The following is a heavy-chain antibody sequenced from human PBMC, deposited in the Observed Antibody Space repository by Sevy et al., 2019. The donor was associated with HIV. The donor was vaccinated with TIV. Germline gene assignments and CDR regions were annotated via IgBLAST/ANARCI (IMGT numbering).Heavy chain of an antibody. CDR3: ARESSSSYGDWFDP. CDR2: IIPIFGTA. D-gene: IGHD6-6*01. J-gene: IGHJ5*02. V-gene: IGHV1-69*13. Sequence: ASVKVSCKASGGTFSSYAISRVRQAPGQGLEWMGGIIPIFGTANYAQKFQGRVTITADESTSTAYMELSSLRSEDTAVYYCARESSSSYGDWFDPWGQGTLVTVSS. CDR1: GGTFSSYA.